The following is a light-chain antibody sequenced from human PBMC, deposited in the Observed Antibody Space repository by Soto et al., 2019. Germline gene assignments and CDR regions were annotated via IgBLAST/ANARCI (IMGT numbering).Light chain of an antibody. CDR3: QQYGSSQIN. CDR2: GES. V-gene: IGKV3-20*01. Sequence: EIVLTQSPGTLSLSPGERATLSCRASQSVSSSYLDWYQQKPVQAPRLLLYGESSRATGIPDRFSGSGYGTDFTLTISRLEPEDFAVYYCQQYGSSQINFGQGTRLEIK. CDR1: QSVSSSY. J-gene: IGKJ5*01.